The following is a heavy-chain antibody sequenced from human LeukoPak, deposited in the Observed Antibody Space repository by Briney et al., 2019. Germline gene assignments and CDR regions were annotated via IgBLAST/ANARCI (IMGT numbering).Heavy chain of an antibody. J-gene: IGHJ3*02. CDR3: TRNGGGLGI. Sequence: GGSLRLSCAASGFTFSSYAMSWVRQAAGKGLEWVSGISSSGGYTYYADSVKGRFIISRDNSVNTLYLRMTSLRAEDTAIYYCTRNGGGLGIWGQGTMVTVS. CDR1: GFTFSSYA. D-gene: IGHD3-16*01. CDR2: ISSSGGYT. V-gene: IGHV3-23*01.